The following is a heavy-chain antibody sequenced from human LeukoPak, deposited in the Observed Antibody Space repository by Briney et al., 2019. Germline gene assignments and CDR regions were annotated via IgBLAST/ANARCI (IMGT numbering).Heavy chain of an antibody. J-gene: IGHJ3*02. CDR1: GFTFSSYE. V-gene: IGHV3-48*03. D-gene: IGHD6-13*01. CDR2: ISSSGSTT. CDR3: ARDHSSSWGDAFDI. Sequence: GGSLRLSCAASGFTFSSYEMNWVRQAPGKGLEWVSYISSSGSTTYYADSVKGRFTISRDNAKNSLYLQMNSLRAEDTAVYYCARDHSSSWGDAFDIWGQGTMVTVSS.